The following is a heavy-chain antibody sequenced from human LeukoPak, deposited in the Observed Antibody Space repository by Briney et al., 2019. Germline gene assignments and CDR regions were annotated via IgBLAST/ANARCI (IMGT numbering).Heavy chain of an antibody. D-gene: IGHD4-17*01. CDR1: GFTFSSYA. CDR2: ISGSGTNT. V-gene: IGHV3-23*01. CDR3: ARQTTVTTSEGLFDY. Sequence: GGSLRLSCAASGFTFSSYAMSWVRQAPGKGLEWVSAISGSGTNTYYADSVKGRFTISRDNSKNSLYLQMNSLRAEDTAVYYCARQTTVTTSEGLFDYWGQGTLVTVSS. J-gene: IGHJ4*02.